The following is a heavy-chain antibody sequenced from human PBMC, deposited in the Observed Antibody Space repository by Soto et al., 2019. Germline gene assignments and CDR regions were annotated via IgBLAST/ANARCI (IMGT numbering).Heavy chain of an antibody. CDR2: ISGNGGLT. D-gene: IGHD3-10*01. V-gene: IGHV3-23*01. Sequence: PGGSLRLSCTGAGFTFSDYAMSWVRQAPGKGLEWVSGISGNGGLTYYADSVKGRFTISRDNSKSMLYVQMNSLRAEDTAVYYCAKDPLLWLYGAMDVWGQGTTVTVS. CDR3: AKDPLLWLYGAMDV. CDR1: GFTFSDYA. J-gene: IGHJ6*02.